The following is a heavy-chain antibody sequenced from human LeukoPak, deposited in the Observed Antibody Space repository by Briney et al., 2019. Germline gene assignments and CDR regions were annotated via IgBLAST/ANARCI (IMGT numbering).Heavy chain of an antibody. D-gene: IGHD3-3*01. Sequence: PGGSLRLSCAASGFTLSSYAMSWVRQAPGKGLEWVSAISGSGGSTYYADSVKGRFTISRDNSKNTLYLQMNSLRAEDTAVYYCAKRTIFGVVSDTDYWGQGTLVTVSS. CDR3: AKRTIFGVVSDTDY. CDR2: ISGSGGST. V-gene: IGHV3-23*01. J-gene: IGHJ4*02. CDR1: GFTLSSYA.